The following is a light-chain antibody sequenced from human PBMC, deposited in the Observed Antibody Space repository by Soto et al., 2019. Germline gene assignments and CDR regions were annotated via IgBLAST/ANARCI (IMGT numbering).Light chain of an antibody. V-gene: IGKV3D-15*01. Sequence: ETVITQSPATLSVSPGARATPSCRASQSVSSKLAWYQQQPGQAPRLLIYGASTRATGIPARFSGSGSWTEFTLTISSLQSEDSAVYYCQQYNNWPPITFGQGTRLEIK. J-gene: IGKJ5*01. CDR2: GAS. CDR3: QQYNNWPPIT. CDR1: QSVSSK.